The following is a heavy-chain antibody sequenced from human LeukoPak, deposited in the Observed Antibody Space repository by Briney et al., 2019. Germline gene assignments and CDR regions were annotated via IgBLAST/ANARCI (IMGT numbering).Heavy chain of an antibody. CDR3: ARTANFAAGYYIDY. CDR1: GFTFSSYT. D-gene: IGHD6-13*01. Sequence: GGSLRLSCAASGFTFSSYTMNWVRQAPGKGLEWVSSISGSSRHKYYADSVKGRFTISRDNTKNSLYLQMNSLRAEDTAVYYCARTANFAAGYYIDYWGQGTLVTVSS. V-gene: IGHV3-21*01. CDR2: ISGSSRHK. J-gene: IGHJ4*02.